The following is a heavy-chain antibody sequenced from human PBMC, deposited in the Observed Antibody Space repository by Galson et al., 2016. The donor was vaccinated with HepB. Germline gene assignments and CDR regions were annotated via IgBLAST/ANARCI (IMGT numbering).Heavy chain of an antibody. D-gene: IGHD4-17*01. Sequence: SVKVSCKASRYTFTNYAIHWVRQAPGQKPERMGWINAGNGNTQYSQNFQGRVTLTSDTSASTADMELSSRRSADTAVYYCARVTPQPYAYFYGMDVWGQGTTVTVSS. CDR3: ARVTPQPYAYFYGMDV. V-gene: IGHV1-3*01. CDR2: INAGNGNT. CDR1: RYTFTNYA. J-gene: IGHJ6*02.